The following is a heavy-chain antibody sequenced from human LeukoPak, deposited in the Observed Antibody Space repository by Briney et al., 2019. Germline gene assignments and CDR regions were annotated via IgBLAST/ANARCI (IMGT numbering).Heavy chain of an antibody. V-gene: IGHV1-18*04. Sequence: ASVKVSCKASGYTFTGYYMHWVRQAPGQGLEWMGWISAYNGNTNYAQKLQGRVTMTTDTSTSTAYMELRSLRSDDTAVYYCARDVTYYDFWSGYPYYYYYYMDVWGKGTTVTVSS. J-gene: IGHJ6*03. CDR2: ISAYNGNT. CDR3: ARDVTYYDFWSGYPYYYYYYMDV. CDR1: GYTFTGYY. D-gene: IGHD3-3*01.